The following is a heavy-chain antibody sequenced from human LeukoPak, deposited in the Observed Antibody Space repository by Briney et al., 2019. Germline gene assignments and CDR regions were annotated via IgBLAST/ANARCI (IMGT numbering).Heavy chain of an antibody. J-gene: IGHJ5*02. V-gene: IGHV4-59*01. CDR3: ARTTVSFDP. CDR2: IYYSGST. Sequence: SETLSLTCTVSAGSISSYYWSWIRQPPGKGLEWIGYIYYSGSTNYNPSLKSRVTISVDTSKNQFSLKLSSVTAADTAVYYCARTTVSFDPWGQGTLVTVSS. CDR1: AGSISSYY. D-gene: IGHD4-17*01.